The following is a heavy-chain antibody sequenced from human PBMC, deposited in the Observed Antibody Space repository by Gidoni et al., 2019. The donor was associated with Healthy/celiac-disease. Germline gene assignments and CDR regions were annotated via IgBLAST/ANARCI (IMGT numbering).Heavy chain of an antibody. CDR2: IRSKANSYAT. J-gene: IGHJ4*02. Sequence: ASGKGLEWVGRIRSKANSYATAYAAAVKGRFTISRDDSKNTAYLQMNSLKTEDTAVYYCTRPARPGSYDYWGQGTLVTVSS. V-gene: IGHV3-73*01. CDR3: TRPARPGSYDY. D-gene: IGHD1-26*01.